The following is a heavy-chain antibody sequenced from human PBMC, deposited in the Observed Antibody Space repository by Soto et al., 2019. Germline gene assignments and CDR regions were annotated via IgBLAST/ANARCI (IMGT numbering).Heavy chain of an antibody. CDR2: TITLFGTT. V-gene: IGHV1-69*01. Sequence: QVQMVQSGVEVKKPGSSVRVSCKASGDTFKNSVISWVRQAPGQGLEWMGGTITLFGTTDYAQKFQGRLTITPYESTTTAYMEVSRLTSEDTAVYYCVAELDFGKLSVVWGQGTTVIVSS. J-gene: IGHJ6*02. CDR3: VAELDFGKLSVV. D-gene: IGHD3-10*01. CDR1: GDTFKNSV.